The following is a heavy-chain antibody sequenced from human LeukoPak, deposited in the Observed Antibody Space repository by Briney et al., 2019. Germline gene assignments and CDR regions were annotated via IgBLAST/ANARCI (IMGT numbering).Heavy chain of an antibody. J-gene: IGHJ4*02. CDR1: GFTVSAYA. CDR3: AARKVRGVWFYLDY. Sequence: GGSLRLSCAASGFTVSAYAMAWVRQAPGKGLEWVSTIYDDNTYYADSVKGRFAITTDNSKNTLYLQMNSLRVEDTAVYFCAARKVRGVWFYLDYWGQGTLVTVSS. V-gene: IGHV3-23*01. CDR2: IYDDNT. D-gene: IGHD3-10*01.